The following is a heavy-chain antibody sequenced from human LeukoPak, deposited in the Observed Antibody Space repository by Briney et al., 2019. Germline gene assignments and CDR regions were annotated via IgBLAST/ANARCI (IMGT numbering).Heavy chain of an antibody. CDR2: INPNSGGT. J-gene: IGHJ3*02. CDR3: ARDKTLIAARRGDAFDI. D-gene: IGHD6-6*01. Sequence: ASVKVSCKASGYTFTGYYMHWVRHAPGPGLEWMGWINPNSGGTNYAQKFQGRVTMTRDTSISTSYMELSRLRSDDTAVYYCARDKTLIAARRGDAFDIWGEGTMVTVSS. V-gene: IGHV1-2*02. CDR1: GYTFTGYY.